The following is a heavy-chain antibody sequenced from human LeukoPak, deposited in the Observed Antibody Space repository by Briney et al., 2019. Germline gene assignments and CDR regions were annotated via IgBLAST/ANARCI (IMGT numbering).Heavy chain of an antibody. CDR2: IYDSGST. J-gene: IGHJ5*02. Sequence: SETLSLTCAVYGGSFSGYYWSWIRQPPGKGLEWIGYIYDSGSTNYNPSLKTRVTMSVDTSKNQFSLKLTSVTAADTAVYYCARPVPSRLGWFDPWGQGTLVTVSS. D-gene: IGHD1-1*01. CDR3: ARPVPSRLGWFDP. V-gene: IGHV4-59*08. CDR1: GGSFSGYY.